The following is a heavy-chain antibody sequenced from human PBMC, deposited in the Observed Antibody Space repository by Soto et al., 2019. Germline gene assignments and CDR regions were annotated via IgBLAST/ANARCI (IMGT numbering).Heavy chain of an antibody. D-gene: IGHD1-1*01. CDR2: INYSGSA. V-gene: IGHV4-34*01. Sequence: QVQLQLWGAGLLKPSQTLSLTCADSGGSFSAYYWSWIRQPPGKGLEWIGEINYSGSANYNPSLKNRVTISLDTSKNQFSLKLNSVTAADTAIYYCARVVKLTLRLRTAHYYMDVWGEGTTVTVSS. J-gene: IGHJ6*03. CDR3: ARVVKLTLRLRTAHYYMDV. CDR1: GGSFSAYY.